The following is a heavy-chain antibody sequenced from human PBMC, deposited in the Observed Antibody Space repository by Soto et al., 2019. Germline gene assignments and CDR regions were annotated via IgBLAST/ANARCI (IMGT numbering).Heavy chain of an antibody. J-gene: IGHJ4*02. D-gene: IGHD3-22*01. CDR2: INHSGNT. Sequence: QVQLQQWGAGLLKPSETLSLTCAVYGGSFSGYYWSWIRQSPGKGLEWIGEINHSGNTNQNPSLKRRVTISVDTSKNQFSLKLRSLTAADTAVYYCARGIVMIVTVQGDAPDKYYFDSWGQGTLVTVSS. CDR1: GGSFSGYY. CDR3: ARGIVMIVTVQGDAPDKYYFDS. V-gene: IGHV4-34*01.